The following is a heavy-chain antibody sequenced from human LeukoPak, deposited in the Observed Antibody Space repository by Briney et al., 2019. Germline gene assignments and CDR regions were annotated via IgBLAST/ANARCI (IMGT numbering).Heavy chain of an antibody. CDR1: GFTFSSYW. Sequence: PGGSLRLSCAASGFTFSSYWMTWVRQVPGKGLEWVANIKQDGIEKYYVDSVKGRFTISRDNAENSMYLQMNSLRAEDTAVYFCARALGVTPPYYFSYGMDVWGKGATVTVSS. J-gene: IGHJ6*04. CDR2: IKQDGIEK. D-gene: IGHD2-21*02. CDR3: ARALGVTPPYYFSYGMDV. V-gene: IGHV3-7*03.